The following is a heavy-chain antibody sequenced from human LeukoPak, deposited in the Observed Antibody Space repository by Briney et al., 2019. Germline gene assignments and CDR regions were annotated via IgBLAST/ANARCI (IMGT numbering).Heavy chain of an antibody. D-gene: IGHD6-19*01. CDR3: ARTWIAVAGGYYFDY. V-gene: IGHV5-51*01. CDR2: IYPGDPDT. Sequence: GESLKISCKGSGYSFTSYWIGWVRQMPGKGLEWMGIIYPGDPDTRYSPSFQGQVTISADKSISTAYLQWSSLKVSDTAMYYCARTWIAVAGGYYFDYWGQGTLVTVSS. J-gene: IGHJ4*02. CDR1: GYSFTSYW.